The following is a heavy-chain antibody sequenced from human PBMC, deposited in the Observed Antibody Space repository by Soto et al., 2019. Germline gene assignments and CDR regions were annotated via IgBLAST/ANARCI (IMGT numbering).Heavy chain of an antibody. CDR3: ARDPYYYGSGDKGGFDP. CDR1: GGSLSSTHW. CDR2: IYHTGST. D-gene: IGHD3-10*01. V-gene: IGHV4-4*02. J-gene: IGHJ5*02. Sequence: QVQLQESGPGLVKPSGTLSLTCAVSGGSLSSTHWWRWVRQPPRKGLEWIGDIYHTGSTNYNPSLKCRVNISVDKSNNQYSLNLSSVTAADTAVYYCARDPYYYGSGDKGGFDPWGQGTLVIVSS.